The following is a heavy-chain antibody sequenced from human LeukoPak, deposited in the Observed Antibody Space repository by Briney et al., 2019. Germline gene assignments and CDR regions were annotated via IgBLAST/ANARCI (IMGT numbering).Heavy chain of an antibody. V-gene: IGHV3-7*01. Sequence: HPGGSLRLSCAASGFTFSSYWMSWVRQAPGKGLEWVANIKQDGSEKYYVDSVKGRFTISRDNAKNSLYLQMNSLRAEDTAVYYCASGVRGAAKAPRSPYWGQGTLVTVSS. D-gene: IGHD3-10*02. CDR3: ASGVRGAAKAPRSPY. CDR1: GFTFSSYW. J-gene: IGHJ4*02. CDR2: IKQDGSEK.